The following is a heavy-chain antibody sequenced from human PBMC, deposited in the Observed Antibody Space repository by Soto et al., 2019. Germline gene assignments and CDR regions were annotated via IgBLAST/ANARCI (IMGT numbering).Heavy chain of an antibody. J-gene: IGHJ6*02. V-gene: IGHV3-23*01. CDR2: ISGSGGST. Sequence: GGSLRLSCAASRFTFSSYAMSWVRQAPGKGLEWVSAISGSGGSTYYADSVKGRFTISRDNSKNTLFLQMNSLRAEDSAIYYCAKGPTIFCLFIIFEFYYGLDIWGQGTTVTVSS. CDR1: RFTFSSYA. CDR3: AKGPTIFCLFIIFEFYYGLDI. D-gene: IGHD3-3*01.